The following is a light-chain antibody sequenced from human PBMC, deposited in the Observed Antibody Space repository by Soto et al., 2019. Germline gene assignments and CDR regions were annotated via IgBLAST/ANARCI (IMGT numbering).Light chain of an antibody. CDR1: SSDVGGYNY. V-gene: IGLV2-14*01. Sequence: QSALTQPASVSGSPGQSITISFTGTSSDVGGYNYVSWYQQQPGKAPKLMIYEVSNRPSGVSNRFSGSKSGNTASLTISGLQAEDEADYYCSAYTSRSALDYVFGTGTKLTVL. J-gene: IGLJ1*01. CDR3: SAYTSRSALDYV. CDR2: EVS.